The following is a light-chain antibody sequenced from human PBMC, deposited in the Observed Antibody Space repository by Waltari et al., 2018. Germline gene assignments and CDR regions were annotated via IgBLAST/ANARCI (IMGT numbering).Light chain of an antibody. CDR1: SSDVGGYNY. Sequence: QSALTQPPSASGSPGQSVAISCTGTSSDVGGYNYVSWYQQHPGKAPKLMIYEVNKRPSGFPDRFVGSKSGNTAPLTVSGLQAEDEADYYCSSYAGSDIWVFGGGTRLTVL. J-gene: IGLJ3*02. V-gene: IGLV2-8*01. CDR2: EVN. CDR3: SSYAGSDIWV.